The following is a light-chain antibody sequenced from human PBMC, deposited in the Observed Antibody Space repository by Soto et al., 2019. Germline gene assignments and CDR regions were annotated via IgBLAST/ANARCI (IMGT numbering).Light chain of an antibody. CDR2: SNN. J-gene: IGLJ2*01. V-gene: IGLV1-44*01. CDR3: AAWDDSLNAVV. CDR1: SSNIGSNT. Sequence: QSVLTQPPSASGTPGQRVIISCSGSSSNIGSNTVNWYQQLPGTAPKLLIYSNNQRPSGVPDRFSGSKSGTSASLAISGLQSEDEADYYCAAWDDSLNAVVFGGGTKLTVL.